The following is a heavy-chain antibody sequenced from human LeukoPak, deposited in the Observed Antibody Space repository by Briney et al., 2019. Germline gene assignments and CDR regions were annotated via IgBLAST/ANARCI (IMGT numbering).Heavy chain of an antibody. D-gene: IGHD1-1*01. CDR2: INPSGGST. J-gene: IGHJ4*02. Sequence: EASVKVSCKASGYIFTNYYMHWVRQAPGLGLEWMGMINPSGGSTGYAQKFQGRVTMTKDMSTSTVYMELSSLRSEDTAVFYCARRAQVERRHSQFDYWGQGTLVTVSS. CDR1: GYIFTNYY. CDR3: ARRAQVERRHSQFDY. V-gene: IGHV1-46*01.